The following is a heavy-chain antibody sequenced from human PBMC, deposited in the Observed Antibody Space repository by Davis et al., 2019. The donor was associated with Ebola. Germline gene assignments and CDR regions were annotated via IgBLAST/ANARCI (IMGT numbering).Heavy chain of an antibody. CDR1: GYTFTGYY. J-gene: IGHJ5*02. D-gene: IGHD2-8*01. CDR2: INPNSGGT. CDR3: ARERPLIGRPGGWFDP. V-gene: IGHV1-2*04. Sequence: ASVKVSCKASGYTFTGYYMHWVRQAPGQGLEWMGWINPNSGGTNYAQKFQGWVTMTRDTSISTAYMELSRLRSDDTAVYYCARERPLIGRPGGWFDPWGQGTLVTVSS.